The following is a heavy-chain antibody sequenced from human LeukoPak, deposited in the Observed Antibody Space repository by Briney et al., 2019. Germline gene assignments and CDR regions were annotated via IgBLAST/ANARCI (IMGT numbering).Heavy chain of an antibody. Sequence: ASVKVSCKASGYTFTSYGISWVRQAPGQGLEWMGWISAYNGNTNYAQKLQGRVTMTTDTSTSTAYMELRSLRSDDTAVYYCARGDLVPVGTLDYYYYMDVWGKGTMVTVSS. CDR1: GYTFTSYG. D-gene: IGHD2-2*01. V-gene: IGHV1-18*01. J-gene: IGHJ6*03. CDR3: ARGDLVPVGTLDYYYYMDV. CDR2: ISAYNGNT.